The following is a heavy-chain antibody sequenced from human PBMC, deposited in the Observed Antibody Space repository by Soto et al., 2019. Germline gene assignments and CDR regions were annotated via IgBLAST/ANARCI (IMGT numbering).Heavy chain of an antibody. V-gene: IGHV4-31*03. Sequence: QVQLQESGPGLVKPSQTLSLTCTVSGRSINSVDYYWTWIRQHPGKGLEWIGYIYYSGRTYYNPSLKSRVTISVDTSKNQFSLKLSSVSAADTAVYYCASSYYDSSHYYYYGMDVWGRGTTVTVSS. CDR1: GRSINSVDYY. J-gene: IGHJ6*02. CDR3: ASSYYDSSHYYYYGMDV. CDR2: IYYSGRT. D-gene: IGHD3-22*01.